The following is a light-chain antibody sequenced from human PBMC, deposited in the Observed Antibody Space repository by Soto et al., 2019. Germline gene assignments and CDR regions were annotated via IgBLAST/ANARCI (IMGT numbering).Light chain of an antibody. J-gene: IGKJ1*01. CDR2: EAS. Sequence: IQMTQSPSTLSASVGDRVTITCRASQSIGICLAWYQQKPGKAPRLLIYEASSLESGVPSRFSGSGYGTEFTLTISSLQPEDFATYYCQQYNDSPWTFGQGTKVEIK. V-gene: IGKV1-5*03. CDR3: QQYNDSPWT. CDR1: QSIGIC.